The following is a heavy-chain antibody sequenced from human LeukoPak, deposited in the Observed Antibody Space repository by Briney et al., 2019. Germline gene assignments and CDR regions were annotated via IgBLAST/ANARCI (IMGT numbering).Heavy chain of an antibody. CDR3: ARDRSTVTSNDAFDI. Sequence: TGGSLRLSCAASGFTFSSFEMNWVRQAPGKGLEWVSYISSSGRTINYGDSVKGRFTISRDNAKNSLYLQMNSLRAEDTAVYHCARDRSTVTSNDAFDISGQGTMVTVSS. CDR1: GFTFSSFE. D-gene: IGHD4-17*01. J-gene: IGHJ3*02. CDR2: ISSSGRTI. V-gene: IGHV3-48*03.